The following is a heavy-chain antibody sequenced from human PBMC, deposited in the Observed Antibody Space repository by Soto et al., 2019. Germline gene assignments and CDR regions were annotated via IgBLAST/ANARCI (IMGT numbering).Heavy chain of an antibody. V-gene: IGHV3-23*04. Sequence: EVQLVESGGGLVKPGGSLRLSCAASGFTFSIYAMNWVRQAPGKGLEWVSIISGSGGTTYYADSVKGRFTISRDNSKNTLYLQMNSLRAEDTAVYYCAKHGDCSSTSCYFDYWAQGTLVTVSS. J-gene: IGHJ4*02. D-gene: IGHD2-2*01. CDR1: GFTFSIYA. CDR2: ISGSGGTT. CDR3: AKHGDCSSTSCYFDY.